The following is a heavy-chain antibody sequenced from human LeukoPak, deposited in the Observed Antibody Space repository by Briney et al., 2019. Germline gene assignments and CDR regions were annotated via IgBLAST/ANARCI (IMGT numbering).Heavy chain of an antibody. D-gene: IGHD3-22*01. J-gene: IGHJ4*02. Sequence: GGSLRLSCAASGFTLSSYGMSWVRQAPGKGLEWVSSITGSSGYTYYADSVGGRFAISRDNSKNTVFLQMNSLRAEDTAVYYCAKTYYFDSSGYWSAYYFDKWGQGTHVTVSS. CDR1: GFTLSSYG. CDR2: ITGSSGYT. CDR3: AKTYYFDSSGYWSAYYFDK. V-gene: IGHV3-23*01.